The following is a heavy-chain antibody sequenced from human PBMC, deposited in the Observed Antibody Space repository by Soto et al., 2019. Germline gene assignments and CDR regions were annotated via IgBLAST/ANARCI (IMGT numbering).Heavy chain of an antibody. CDR1: GGVFSNYA. CDR3: ARVSHYLSPGYYFDH. D-gene: IGHD2-21*01. Sequence: QVQLVQSGAEVRKPGSSVKVSCKASGGVFSNYAITWARQAPGEGLEWVGGVLPILGKPNYAPKFQGRVTVTADESTTTGYMEVKSLTCADTAIYYCARVSHYLSPGYYFDHWGQGTLVTVSS. J-gene: IGHJ5*02. V-gene: IGHV1-69*01. CDR2: VLPILGKP.